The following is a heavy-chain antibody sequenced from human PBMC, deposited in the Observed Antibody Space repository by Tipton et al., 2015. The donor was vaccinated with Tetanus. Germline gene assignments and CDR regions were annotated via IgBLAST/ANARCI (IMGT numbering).Heavy chain of an antibody. CDR1: GFTFWNAW. Sequence: SLRLSCAASGFTFWNAWMTWVRQAPGKGLEWISYISHTGTTTYYSASVMGRFTVSRDNTKNSLYLEINSLRAEDTAVYYCARTSGYFRSGAYIDVWGRGTLVTVSS. J-gene: IGHJ2*01. D-gene: IGHD3-10*01. V-gene: IGHV3-11*01. CDR2: ISHTGTTT. CDR3: ARTSGYFRSGAYIDV.